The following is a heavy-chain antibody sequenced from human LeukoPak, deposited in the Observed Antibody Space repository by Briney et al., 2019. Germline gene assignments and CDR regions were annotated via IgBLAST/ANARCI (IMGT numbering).Heavy chain of an antibody. CDR3: ARQTPNHGNHYFDY. D-gene: IGHD1-14*01. V-gene: IGHV4-4*09. J-gene: IGHJ4*02. CDR1: GGSNCRQY. Sequence: SETLSLTCTVSGGSNCRQYWSCIRHSPGKGLEWIGYIDPTGLTSYNPSLNSRVSISEDTSKNQFSLKVRSVTTADTAVYFCARQTPNHGNHYFDYWGQGTLVTVSS. CDR2: IDPTGLT.